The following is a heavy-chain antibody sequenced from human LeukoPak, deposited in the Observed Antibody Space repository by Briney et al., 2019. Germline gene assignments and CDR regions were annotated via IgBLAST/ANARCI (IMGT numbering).Heavy chain of an antibody. V-gene: IGHV3-33*08. J-gene: IGHJ4*02. CDR1: GYTFSSYG. D-gene: IGHD2-2*01. CDR2: IWNDGSNK. Sequence: GGSLRLSCAASGYTFSSYGMHWVRKAPGQGLEWVTVIWNDGSNKFYVDSVKGRFTISRDNSKNTLYMQMNSLRTENTAVYYCARDYCSSTSCLFDYWGQGTLVTVSS. CDR3: ARDYCSSTSCLFDY.